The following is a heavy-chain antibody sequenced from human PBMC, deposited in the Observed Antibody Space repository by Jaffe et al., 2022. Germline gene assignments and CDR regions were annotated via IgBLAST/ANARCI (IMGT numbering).Heavy chain of an antibody. CDR2: IYYSGST. CDR3: ARRAAYYGSGVGWFDP. D-gene: IGHD3-10*01. V-gene: IGHV4-39*01. Sequence: QLQLQESGPGLVKPSETLSLTCTVSGGSISSSSYYWGWIRQPPGKGLEWIGSIYYSGSTYYNPSLKSRVTISVDTSKNQFSLKLSSVTAADTAVYYCARRAAYYGSGVGWFDPWGQGTLVTVSS. J-gene: IGHJ5*02. CDR1: GGSISSSSYY.